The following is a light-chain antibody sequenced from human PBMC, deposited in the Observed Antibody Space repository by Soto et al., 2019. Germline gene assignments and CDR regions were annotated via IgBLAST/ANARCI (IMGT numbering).Light chain of an antibody. CDR2: AAS. V-gene: IGKV1-6*01. J-gene: IGKJ2*01. CDR1: QDIRNH. Sequence: AIQMTQSPSSLSASVGDRVTITCRASQDIRNHLAWYQQKPGTAPKVLISAASSLQTGVPSRFSGSGSGTDFTXXISSLQXXXXATXYCLQDFNFPFTFGQGTKLEVK. CDR3: LQDFNFPFT.